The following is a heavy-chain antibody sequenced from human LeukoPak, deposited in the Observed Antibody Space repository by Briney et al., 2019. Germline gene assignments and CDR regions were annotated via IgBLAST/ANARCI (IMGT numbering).Heavy chain of an antibody. D-gene: IGHD3-22*01. CDR3: ARGRDYYDSSGYYSWFDP. CDR1: GYSISSGYY. CDR2: IYHSGST. Sequence: SDTQSLTCAVSGYSISSGYYWGWIRQPPGKGLEWIGSIYHSGSTYYNPSLKSRVTISVDTSKNQFSLKLSSVTAADTAVYYCARGRDYYDSSGYYSWFDPWGQGTLVTVSS. J-gene: IGHJ5*02. V-gene: IGHV4-38-2*01.